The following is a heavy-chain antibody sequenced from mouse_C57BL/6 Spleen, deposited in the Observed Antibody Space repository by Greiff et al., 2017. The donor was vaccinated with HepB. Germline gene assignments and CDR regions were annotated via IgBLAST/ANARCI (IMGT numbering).Heavy chain of an antibody. CDR1: GYTFTSYW. CDR2: IDPSDSYT. CDR3: AEKEEGTAGGFAY. V-gene: IGHV1-59*01. J-gene: IGHJ3*01. D-gene: IGHD1-2*01. Sequence: VQLQQSGAELVRPGTSVKLSCKASGYTFTSYWMHWVKQRPGQGLEWIGVIDPSDSYTNYNQKFKGKATLTVDTSSSTAYMQLSSLTSEDSAVYYCAEKEEGTAGGFAYWGQGTLVTVSA.